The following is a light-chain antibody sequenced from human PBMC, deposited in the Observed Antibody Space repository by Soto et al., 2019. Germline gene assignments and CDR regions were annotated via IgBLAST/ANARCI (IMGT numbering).Light chain of an antibody. V-gene: IGLV2-18*02. CDR1: SSDVGSYNR. CDR2: EVS. Sequence: QSALTEPRSVSGSPGQSVAISCTGTSSDVGSYNRVAWYQQSPGTAPKLMIYEVSNRPSGVPDRFSGSKSGNTASLTISGLQAEDEADYYCSSFTSSSTYVFGTGTKVTVL. CDR3: SSFTSSSTYV. J-gene: IGLJ1*01.